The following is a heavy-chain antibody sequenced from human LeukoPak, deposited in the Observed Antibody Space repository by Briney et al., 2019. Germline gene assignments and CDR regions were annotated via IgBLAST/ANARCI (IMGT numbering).Heavy chain of an antibody. J-gene: IGHJ4*02. D-gene: IGHD6-13*01. CDR3: AKGGSSWYPDY. CDR1: GFTFSSYA. V-gene: IGHV3-30*02. CDR2: IRHDGSYK. Sequence: SGGSLRLSCAASGFTFSSYAMHWVRQAPGKGLEWVAFIRHDGSYKYYADSVKGRFTISRDNSGNMLNLQMNSLRAEDTAVHYCAKGGSSWYPDYWGQGTLVTVSS.